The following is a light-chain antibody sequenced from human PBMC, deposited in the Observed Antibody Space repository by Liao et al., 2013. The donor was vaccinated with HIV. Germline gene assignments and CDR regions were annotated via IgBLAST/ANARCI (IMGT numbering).Light chain of an antibody. CDR1: TLPTQY. CDR3: QVWDSSSDHYV. V-gene: IGLV3-25*02. CDR2: KDT. Sequence: SYELTQPPSVSVSPGQTARITCSGNTLPTQYAYWYQQKPGQAPVLLIYKDTERPSGIPERFSGSNSGNTATLTISRVEAGDEADYYCQVWDSSSDHYVFGTGTKVTVL. J-gene: IGLJ1*01.